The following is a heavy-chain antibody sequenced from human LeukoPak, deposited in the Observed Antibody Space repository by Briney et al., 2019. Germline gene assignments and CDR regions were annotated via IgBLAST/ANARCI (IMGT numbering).Heavy chain of an antibody. CDR2: ISAYNGNT. Sequence: ASVKVSFKASGYTFTRYGISWVRQAPGQGLEWMGWISAYNGNTNYAQKLQGRVTMTTDTSTSTAYMELRSLRSDDTAVYYCARGIASSSWYTYYYYGMDVWGQGTTVTVSS. CDR1: GYTFTRYG. CDR3: ARGIASSSWYTYYYYGMDV. J-gene: IGHJ6*02. D-gene: IGHD6-13*01. V-gene: IGHV1-18*01.